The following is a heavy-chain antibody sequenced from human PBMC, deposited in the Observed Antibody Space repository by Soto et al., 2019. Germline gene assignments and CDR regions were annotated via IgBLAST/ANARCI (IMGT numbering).Heavy chain of an antibody. V-gene: IGHV1-18*01. D-gene: IGHD3-3*01. J-gene: IGHJ3*02. CDR2: ISAYNGNT. CDR1: GYTFTSYG. Sequence: GASVKVSCKASGYTFTSYGISWVRQAPGQGLEWMGWISAYNGNTNYSQKFQGRVTITRDTSASTAYMELSSLRSEDTAVYYCARNSPILDDAFDIWGQGTMVTVSS. CDR3: ARNSPILDDAFDI.